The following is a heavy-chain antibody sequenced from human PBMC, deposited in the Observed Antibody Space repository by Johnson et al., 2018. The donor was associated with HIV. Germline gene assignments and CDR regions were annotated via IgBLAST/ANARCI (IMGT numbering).Heavy chain of an antibody. J-gene: IGHJ3*02. CDR1: GFTFSSYW. Sequence: VQLVESGGGLVQPGGSLRLSCAASGFTFSSYWMSWVRQAPGKGLEWVANIKQDGSEKYYVDSVKGRFTISRDNAKNSLYLQMNSLRAEDTALYYCAKDIRSSSWYVAFDIWGQGTMVTVSS. D-gene: IGHD6-13*01. V-gene: IGHV3-7*05. CDR3: AKDIRSSSWYVAFDI. CDR2: IKQDGSEK.